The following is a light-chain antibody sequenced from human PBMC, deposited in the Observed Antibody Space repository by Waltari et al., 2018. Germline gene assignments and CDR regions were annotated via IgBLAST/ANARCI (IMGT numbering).Light chain of an antibody. J-gene: IGLJ2*01. V-gene: IGLV2-14*01. Sequence: QSALTQPASVSGSPGQSITISCTGTTSDVGGYHYVSWYQQHPGKAPKLMIYEVSNRPSGVSSRFSGSKSGNTASLTISGLQAEDEADYYCSSYTSSSTPIFGGGTKLTVL. CDR1: TSDVGGYHY. CDR2: EVS. CDR3: SSYTSSSTPI.